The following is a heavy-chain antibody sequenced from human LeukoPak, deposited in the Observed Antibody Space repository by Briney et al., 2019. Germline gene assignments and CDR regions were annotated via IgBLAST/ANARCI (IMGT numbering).Heavy chain of an antibody. CDR2: IKQDGTQE. D-gene: IGHD3-10*01. Sequence: GGSLRLSCAASGFSFSNYYMSWVRQAPGKGLEWVANIKQDGTQEYYVDSVKGRFTVSRDNAKNSLYLQMNRLRAEDTAVYYCARDPMPSSYRGLDHWGQGTLVIVSS. CDR1: GFSFSNYY. J-gene: IGHJ5*02. V-gene: IGHV3-7*01. CDR3: ARDPMPSSYRGLDH.